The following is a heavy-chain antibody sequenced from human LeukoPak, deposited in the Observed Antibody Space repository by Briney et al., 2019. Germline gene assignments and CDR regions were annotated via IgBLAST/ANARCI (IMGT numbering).Heavy chain of an antibody. V-gene: IGHV1-18*01. CDR3: ARAGVHVAVAGTADH. CDR1: GYNFSIYG. D-gene: IGHD6-13*01. J-gene: IGHJ4*02. CDR2: ISPQKGNT. Sequence: ASLKVSCRATGYNFSIYGITWVRQAPGQGLEWLGWISPQKGNTYSARSLQGRVTLTTDTSTNTAYLDLRSLTSADTALYYCARAGVHVAVAGTADHWGPGTLITVSS.